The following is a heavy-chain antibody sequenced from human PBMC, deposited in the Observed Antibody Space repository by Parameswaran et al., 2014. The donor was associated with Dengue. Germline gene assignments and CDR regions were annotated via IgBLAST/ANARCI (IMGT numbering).Heavy chain of an antibody. Sequence: RWIRQPPGKGLEWVSYIGTSDSTIYYADSVKGRFTISRDNAKKSLYLQMNSLRAEDTAVYYCARESGWGFDYWGQGTLVTVSS. CDR2: IGTSDSTI. CDR3: ARESGWGFDY. V-gene: IGHV3-11*01. D-gene: IGHD6-19*01. J-gene: IGHJ4*02.